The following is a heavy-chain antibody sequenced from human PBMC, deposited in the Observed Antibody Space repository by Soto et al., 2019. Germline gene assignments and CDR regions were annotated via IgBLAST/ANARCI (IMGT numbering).Heavy chain of an antibody. CDR2: IYYSGNT. Sequence: SETLSLTCTVSGGSSISGGYYWSCVRENPRRGLEWIGNIYYSGNTYYNPSLKSRLTISVDTSKNQFSLNLSSVTAADTAVYYCARDRLMATAGTARHYFGLDVWGQGTTVTVSS. CDR1: GGSSISGGYY. J-gene: IGHJ6*02. CDR3: ARDRLMATAGTARHYFGLDV. V-gene: IGHV4-31*03. D-gene: IGHD5-18*01.